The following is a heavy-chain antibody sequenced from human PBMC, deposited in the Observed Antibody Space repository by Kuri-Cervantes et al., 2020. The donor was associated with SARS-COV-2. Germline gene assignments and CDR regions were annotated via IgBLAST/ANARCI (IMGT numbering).Heavy chain of an antibody. CDR2: IWYDGDNK. CDR1: GFIFSSYD. V-gene: IGHV3-33*07. J-gene: IGHJ6*02. D-gene: IGHD6-13*01. Sequence: GESLKISCAASGFIFSSYDMYWVRQAPGKGLEWVAAIWYDGDNKYYLDAVEGRFTISRDNSKNSLYLQMNSLRAEDTAVYYCAREQAAGNYYYYGMDVWGQGTTVTVSS. CDR3: AREQAAGNYYYYGMDV.